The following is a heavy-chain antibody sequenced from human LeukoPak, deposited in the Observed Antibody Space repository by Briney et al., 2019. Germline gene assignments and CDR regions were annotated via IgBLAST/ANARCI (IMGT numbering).Heavy chain of an antibody. J-gene: IGHJ4*02. CDR2: IIPILGIV. CDR1: GGTFSSYT. V-gene: IGHV1-69*02. D-gene: IGHD3-3*01. Sequence: GASVKVSCKASGGTFSSYTISWVRQAPGQGLEWMGRIIPILGIVNYAQKFQGRVTITADKSTSTAYMELSSLRSEDTAVYYCARAPYSYYDFWSGYYYFDYWGQGTLVTVSS. CDR3: ARAPYSYYDFWSGYYYFDY.